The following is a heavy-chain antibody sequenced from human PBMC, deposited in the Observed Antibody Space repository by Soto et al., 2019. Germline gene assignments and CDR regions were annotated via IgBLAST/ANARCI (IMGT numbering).Heavy chain of an antibody. Sequence: QVQLQQWGAGLLKPSETLSLTCAVYGGSFSGYYWSWIRQPPGKGLEWIGEINDSGSTNYNPSLQSRVTISLDTSKNQFSLKLSSVTAADTAVYFCARGVVVIRPRFDSWGQGTLVTVSS. CDR3: ARGVVVIRPRFDS. CDR2: INDSGST. D-gene: IGHD3-22*01. J-gene: IGHJ4*02. CDR1: GGSFSGYY. V-gene: IGHV4-34*01.